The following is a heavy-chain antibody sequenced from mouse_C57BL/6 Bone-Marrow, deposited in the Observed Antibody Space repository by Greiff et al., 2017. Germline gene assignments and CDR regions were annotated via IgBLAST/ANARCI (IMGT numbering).Heavy chain of an antibody. CDR2: INPYNGGT. Sequence: EVQLQQSGPVLVKPGASVKMSCKASGYTFTDYYMNWVKQSHGKSLEWIGVINPYNGGTSYNQKFKGKATLTVDKSSSTAYMELNSLTSEDSAVYYCARGLLWLRRDWFAYWGQGTLVTVSA. CDR1: GYTFTDYY. CDR3: ARGLLWLRRDWFAY. D-gene: IGHD2-2*01. V-gene: IGHV1-19*01. J-gene: IGHJ3*01.